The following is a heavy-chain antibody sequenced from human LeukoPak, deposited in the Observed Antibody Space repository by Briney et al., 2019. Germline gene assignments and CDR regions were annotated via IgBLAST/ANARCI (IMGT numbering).Heavy chain of an antibody. Sequence: ASVKVSCKASGYTFTSYYMHWVRQAPGQGLEWTGIINPSGGSTSYAQKFQGRVTMTRDMSTSTVYMELSSLRSEDTAVYYCARGRILTTPNPPMDVWGKGTTVTVSS. V-gene: IGHV1-46*01. D-gene: IGHD3-9*01. CDR2: INPSGGST. J-gene: IGHJ6*03. CDR3: ARGRILTTPNPPMDV. CDR1: GYTFTSYY.